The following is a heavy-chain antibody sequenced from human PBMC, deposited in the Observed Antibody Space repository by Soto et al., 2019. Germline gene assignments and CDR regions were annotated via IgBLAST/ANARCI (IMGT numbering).Heavy chain of an antibody. J-gene: IGHJ6*02. D-gene: IGHD6-19*01. V-gene: IGHV3-30-3*01. CDR2: ISYDGSNK. CDR3: ARDVTSVAEERGYYYYGMDV. Sequence: QVQLVESGGGVVQPGRSLRLSCAASGFTFSSYAMHWVRQAPGKGLEWVAVISYDGSNKYYADSVKGRFTISRDNSKNTLYLQMNRLRAEDTAVYYCARDVTSVAEERGYYYYGMDVWGQGTTVTVSS. CDR1: GFTFSSYA.